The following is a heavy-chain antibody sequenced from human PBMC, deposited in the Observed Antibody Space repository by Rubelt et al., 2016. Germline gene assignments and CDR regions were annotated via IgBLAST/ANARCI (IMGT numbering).Heavy chain of an antibody. D-gene: IGHD6-13*01. CDR1: GGSFSGYY. Sequence: QVQLQQWGAGLLKPSETLSLTCAVYGGSFSGYYWSWIRQPPGKGLEWIGEINHSGSTNHNPARERRVTISVDTSKNQFALKPSSGTAADTAVYYWARPGIAAAANYFDYWGQGTLVTVSS. V-gene: IGHV4-34*01. CDR2: INHSGST. J-gene: IGHJ4*02. CDR3: ARPGIAAAANYFDY.